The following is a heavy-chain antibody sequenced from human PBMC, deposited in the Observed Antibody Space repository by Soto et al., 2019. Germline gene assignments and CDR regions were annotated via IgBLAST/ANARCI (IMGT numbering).Heavy chain of an antibody. J-gene: IGHJ3*02. V-gene: IGHV5-51*01. Sequence: GESLKISCKGSGYSFISSWIGWVRQMPGKGLECMGIIYPGDSDTRYTPSFQGQVTISVDKSISTAYLQWSSLKASDTAMYYREKTGVADAFDIWGQGTIATV. CDR3: EKTGVADAFDI. D-gene: IGHD3-3*01. CDR1: GYSFISSW. CDR2: IYPGDSDT.